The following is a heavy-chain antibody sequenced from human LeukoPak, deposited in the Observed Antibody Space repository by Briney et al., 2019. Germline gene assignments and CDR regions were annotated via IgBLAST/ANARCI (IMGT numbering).Heavy chain of an antibody. CDR1: GGTFSSYA. CDR2: IIPIFGTA. CDR3: ARIRRGYSYGYYGMDV. V-gene: IGHV1-69*13. Sequence: ASVKVSCKASGGTFSSYAISWVRQALGQGLEWMGGIIPIFGTANYAQKFQGRVTITADESTSTAYMELSSLRSEDTAVYYCARIRRGYSYGYYGMDVWGQGTTVTVSS. D-gene: IGHD5-18*01. J-gene: IGHJ6*02.